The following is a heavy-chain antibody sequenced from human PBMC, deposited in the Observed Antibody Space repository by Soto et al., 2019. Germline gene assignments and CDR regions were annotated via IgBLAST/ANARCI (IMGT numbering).Heavy chain of an antibody. J-gene: IGHJ6*02. CDR3: ANGGVDVLTGYDIYYGMDV. Sequence: QVQLVESGGGVVQPGRSLRRSCAASGFTFSNYGMHWVRQAPGKGLEWVAVISYDGSDKYFGNSVKGRFTIARDNSNHTVYLEMNSLRAEDTAVYYCANGGVDVLTGYDIYYGMDVWGQGTTVTVSS. V-gene: IGHV3-30*18. D-gene: IGHD3-9*01. CDR1: GFTFSNYG. CDR2: ISYDGSDK.